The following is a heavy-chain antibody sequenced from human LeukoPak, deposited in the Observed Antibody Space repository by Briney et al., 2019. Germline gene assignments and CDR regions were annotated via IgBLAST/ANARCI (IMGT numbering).Heavy chain of an antibody. Sequence: PGGSLRLSCAASGFTFSNYSMNWVRQAPGKGLEWVSSISSSSSYIYYADSMKGRFTISRDNAKNSLYLQMNSLRAEDTAVYYCARLPGNDWYFDLWGRGTLVTVSS. CDR2: ISSSSSYI. CDR1: GFTFSNYS. CDR3: ARLPGNDWYFDL. V-gene: IGHV3-21*01. D-gene: IGHD1-26*01. J-gene: IGHJ2*01.